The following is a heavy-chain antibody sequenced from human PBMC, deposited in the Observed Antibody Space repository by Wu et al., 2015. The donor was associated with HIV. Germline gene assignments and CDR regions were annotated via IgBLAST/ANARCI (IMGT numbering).Heavy chain of an antibody. V-gene: IGHV1-8*01. CDR2: MNPNSGNT. Sequence: QVQLVQSGAEVKKPGASVKVSCKASGYTFTSYDINWVRQATGQGLEWMGWMNPNSGNTGYAQKFKGRVTMTRNTSINTAYMELSSLRSEDTAVYYCARRFITMVRGVIGNAFDIWGQGTMVTVSS. J-gene: IGHJ3*02. D-gene: IGHD3-10*01. CDR1: GYTFTSYD. CDR3: ARRFITMVRGVIGNAFDI.